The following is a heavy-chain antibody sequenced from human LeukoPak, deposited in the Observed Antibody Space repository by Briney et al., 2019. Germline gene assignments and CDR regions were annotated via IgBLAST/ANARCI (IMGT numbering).Heavy chain of an antibody. CDR2: MNPNSGNT. CDR1: GGTFSSYT. J-gene: IGHJ3*02. Sequence: WASVKVSCKASGGTFSSYTISWVRQAPGQGLEWMGWMNPNSGNTGYAQKFQGRVTLTRNTSISTAYMELSSLRSEDTAVYYCARLYYDGDIWGQGTMVTVSS. V-gene: IGHV1-8*02. CDR3: ARLYYDGDI. D-gene: IGHD3-3*01.